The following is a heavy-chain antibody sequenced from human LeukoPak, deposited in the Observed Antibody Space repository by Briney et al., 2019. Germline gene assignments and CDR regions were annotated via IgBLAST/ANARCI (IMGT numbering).Heavy chain of an antibody. Sequence: ASVKVSCKASGYTFTSYGISWVRQAPGQGLEWMGWISAYNGNTNYAQKLRGRVTMTTDTSTSTAYMELRSLRSDDTAVYYCARIPIVVVVAAVGSYWFDPWGQGTLVTVSS. CDR1: GYTFTSYG. D-gene: IGHD2-15*01. CDR3: ARIPIVVVVAAVGSYWFDP. V-gene: IGHV1-18*01. J-gene: IGHJ5*02. CDR2: ISAYNGNT.